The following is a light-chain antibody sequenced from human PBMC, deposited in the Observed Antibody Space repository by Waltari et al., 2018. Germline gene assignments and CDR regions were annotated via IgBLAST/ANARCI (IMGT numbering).Light chain of an antibody. Sequence: QSVLTQSASVSGSPGPSITISCTGTSGDVGAHNYVSWYQQHPGKAPQLIIYDVSKRPSGVSNRISASKSGNTASLTISGLQAEDEAHYYCNSYTSSTNVVFGGGTKLTVL. CDR2: DVS. J-gene: IGLJ2*01. V-gene: IGLV2-14*03. CDR3: NSYTSSTNVV. CDR1: SGDVGAHNY.